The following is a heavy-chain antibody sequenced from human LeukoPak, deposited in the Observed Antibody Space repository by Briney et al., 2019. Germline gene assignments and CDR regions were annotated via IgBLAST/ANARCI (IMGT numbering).Heavy chain of an antibody. CDR1: GFTFSSYS. D-gene: IGHD3-10*01. Sequence: GGSLRLSCAASGFTFSSYSMNWVRQAPGKGLEWVSSISSSSSYIYYADSVKGRFTISRDNAKNSLYLQMNSLRAEDTAVYYCARDRFTMVRGVLTSWGQGTLVTVSS. J-gene: IGHJ4*02. CDR2: ISSSSSYI. CDR3: ARDRFTMVRGVLTS. V-gene: IGHV3-21*01.